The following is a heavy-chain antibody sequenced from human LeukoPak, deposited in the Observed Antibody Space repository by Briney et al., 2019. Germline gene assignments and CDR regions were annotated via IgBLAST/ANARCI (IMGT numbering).Heavy chain of an antibody. Sequence: GGSLRLSCAASGFTFSSYAMSWVRQAPGKGLEWVSAITGSGDYTYYADSVKGRFTISRDNSRNTLYVQMISLRADDTAVYYCEFHHNSVYWGQGTLVSVSS. J-gene: IGHJ4*02. CDR1: GFTFSSYA. D-gene: IGHD4-23*01. CDR3: EFHHNSVY. V-gene: IGHV3-23*01. CDR2: ITGSGDYT.